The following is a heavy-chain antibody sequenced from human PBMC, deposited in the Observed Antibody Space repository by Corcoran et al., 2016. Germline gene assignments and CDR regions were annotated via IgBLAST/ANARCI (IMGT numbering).Heavy chain of an antibody. CDR1: GFSFSNYG. Sequence: QVQLVESGGGVVQPGRSLRLSCAASGFSFSNYGMHWVRQAPGRGLEWVAVIWHDGSNQYYANSVKGRFTISRDNTKNTVYLQMNSLRVEDTAVYHCGRVGHSSDWSWGDYWGQGTLVTVSS. V-gene: IGHV3-33*01. D-gene: IGHD6-19*01. CDR3: GRVGHSSDWSWGDY. J-gene: IGHJ4*02. CDR2: IWHDGSNQ.